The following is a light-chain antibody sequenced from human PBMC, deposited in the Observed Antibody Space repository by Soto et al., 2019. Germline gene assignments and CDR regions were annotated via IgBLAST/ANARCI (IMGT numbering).Light chain of an antibody. V-gene: IGKV1-33*01. Sequence: DIQMTQSPSSLSASVGDRVTIPCQASQDIKNYLNWYQQKPGKAPKLLIYDASNLETGVPSRFSGRGSETDFTFTITSLQPEDFATYYCQQYDSLAQCTFGGGTKVEIE. CDR2: DAS. CDR3: QQYDSLAQCT. J-gene: IGKJ4*01. CDR1: QDIKNY.